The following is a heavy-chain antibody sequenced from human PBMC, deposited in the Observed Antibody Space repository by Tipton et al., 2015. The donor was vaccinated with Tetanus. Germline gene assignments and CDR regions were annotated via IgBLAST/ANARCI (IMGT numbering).Heavy chain of an antibody. Sequence: TLSLTCTVSGGSLNTFYWNWIRQPAGKGLEWIGRVYSSGSTNYNPSLKSRVTMSIDASKNRFSLELTSVTVADTAVYYCARDFRERSGTYYSYYYTMDVWGQGTTVTVSS. J-gene: IGHJ6*02. CDR3: ARDFRERSGTYYSYYYTMDV. CDR2: VYSSGST. D-gene: IGHD1-26*01. CDR1: GGSLNTFY. V-gene: IGHV4-4*07.